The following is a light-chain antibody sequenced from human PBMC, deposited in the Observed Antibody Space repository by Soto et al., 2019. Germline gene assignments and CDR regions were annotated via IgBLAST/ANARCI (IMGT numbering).Light chain of an antibody. CDR3: KQSYSTLT. CDR2: AAS. Sequence: DIQMTQSPSSLSASVGDRVTITCRASQSISSYLSWDQQKPGKAPKLLFYAASSLQSGAPSRCSGSGSETDFTLTISRLQPEDFATYYCKQSYSTLTFGQGTRLEIK. J-gene: IGKJ5*01. CDR1: QSISSY. V-gene: IGKV1-39*01.